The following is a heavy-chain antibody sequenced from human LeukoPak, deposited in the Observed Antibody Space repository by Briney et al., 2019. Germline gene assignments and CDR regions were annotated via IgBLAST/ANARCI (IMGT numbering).Heavy chain of an antibody. CDR3: ARDLMVRAIDY. CDR2: INHSGST. D-gene: IGHD3-10*01. J-gene: IGHJ4*02. Sequence: SETLSLTCAVYGGSFSGYYWSWIRQPPGKGLEWIGEINHSGSTNYNPSLKSRVTISVDTSKNQFSLKLSSVTAADTAVYYCARDLMVRAIDYWGQGTLVTASS. CDR1: GGSFSGYY. V-gene: IGHV4-34*01.